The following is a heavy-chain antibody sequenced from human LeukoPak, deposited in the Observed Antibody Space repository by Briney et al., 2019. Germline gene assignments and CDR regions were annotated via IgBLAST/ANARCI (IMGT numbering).Heavy chain of an antibody. CDR1: GYTFTGYY. V-gene: IGHV1-2*02. J-gene: IGHJ5*02. Sequence: GASVKVYCKASGYTFTGYYMHWVPQAHGHGLELIRWIHPNSGGTNYAQKFQGRVTMTRDTSISTAYMELSRLRSDDTAVYYCARDPGALLWFGELSSSNWFDPWGQGTLVTVSS. CDR3: ARDPGALLWFGELSSSNWFDP. CDR2: IHPNSGGT. D-gene: IGHD3-10*01.